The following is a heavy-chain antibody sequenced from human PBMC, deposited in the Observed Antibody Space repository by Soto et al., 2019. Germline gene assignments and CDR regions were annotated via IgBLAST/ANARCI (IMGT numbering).Heavy chain of an antibody. CDR1: GFTFSSYS. Sequence: PGGSLRLSCAASGFTFSSYSMNWVRQAPGKGLEWVSYISSSSSTIYYADSVKGRFTISRDNAKNSLYLQMNSLRAEDTAVYYCARNYCGGDCYGPDYYYYGMDVWGQGTTVTVSS. CDR3: ARNYCGGDCYGPDYYYYGMDV. D-gene: IGHD2-21*02. V-gene: IGHV3-48*01. CDR2: ISSSSSTI. J-gene: IGHJ6*02.